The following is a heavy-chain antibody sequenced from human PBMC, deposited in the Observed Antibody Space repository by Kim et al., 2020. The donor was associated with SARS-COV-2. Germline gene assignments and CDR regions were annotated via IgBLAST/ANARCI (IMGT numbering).Heavy chain of an antibody. CDR2: ISGSGGST. CDR3: AKTPLPWGSYNDDAFDI. J-gene: IGHJ3*02. D-gene: IGHD1-26*01. CDR1: VFTFSSYA. Sequence: GGSLRLSCAASVFTFSSYAMSWVRQAPGKGLEWVSAISGSGGSTYYADSVKGRFTISRDNSKNTLYLQMNSLRAEDTAVYYCAKTPLPWGSYNDDAFDIWGQGTMVTVSS. V-gene: IGHV3-23*01.